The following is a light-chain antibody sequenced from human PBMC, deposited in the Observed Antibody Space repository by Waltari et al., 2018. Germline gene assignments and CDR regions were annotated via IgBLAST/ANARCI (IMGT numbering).Light chain of an antibody. V-gene: IGKV2-28*01. Sequence: DIVMTQSPVSLPVTPGEPASISCTSRQSPLHNNGKNYLDWYLQKPGQSPQVLIYLGSNRASGVPDRFSGSGAGTDFTLKISRVEAEDVGVYYCMQALQTPRTFGGGTKVEIK. CDR2: LGS. J-gene: IGKJ4*01. CDR3: MQALQTPRT. CDR1: QSPLHNNGKNY.